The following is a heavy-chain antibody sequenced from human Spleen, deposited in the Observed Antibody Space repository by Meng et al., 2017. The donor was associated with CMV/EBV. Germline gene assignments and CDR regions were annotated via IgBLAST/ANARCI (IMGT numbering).Heavy chain of an antibody. CDR1: GFIFDNFA. D-gene: IGHD1-26*01. V-gene: IGHV3-23*03. Sequence: GGSLRLSCVASGFIFDNFAMSWVRQAPGKGLEWVSVIYSGGVATYYADSVKGRFTISRDNSNNTLFLQMDSLGAEDTAVYYCAKIGSFTYYYYGMDVWGQGTTVTVS. J-gene: IGHJ6*02. CDR2: IYSGGVAT. CDR3: AKIGSFTYYYYGMDV.